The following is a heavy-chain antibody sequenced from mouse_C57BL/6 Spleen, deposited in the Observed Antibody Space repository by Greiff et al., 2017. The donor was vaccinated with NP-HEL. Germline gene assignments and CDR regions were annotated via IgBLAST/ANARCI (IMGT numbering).Heavy chain of an antibody. CDR3: ARGGTTARYAMDY. V-gene: IGHV1-64*01. Sequence: QVQLQQPGAELVKPGASVKLSCKASGYTFTSYWMHWVKQRPGQGLEWIGMIHPHSGSTNYNEKFKSKATLTVDKSSSTAYMQLSSLTSEDSAVYYCARGGTTARYAMDYWGQGTSVTVSS. J-gene: IGHJ4*01. D-gene: IGHD1-2*01. CDR1: GYTFTSYW. CDR2: IHPHSGST.